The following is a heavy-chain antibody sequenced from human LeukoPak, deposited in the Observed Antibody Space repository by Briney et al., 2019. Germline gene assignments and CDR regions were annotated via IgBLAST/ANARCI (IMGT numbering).Heavy chain of an antibody. CDR2: ISQDGTEK. CDR3: ATDGLCSGGACFRKNDF. D-gene: IGHD2-15*01. J-gene: IGHJ4*02. V-gene: IGHV3-7*01. Sequence: GGSLRLSCAASGLIFGNYWMTWVRQAPGKGLEWVASISQDGTEKFYVGSAEGRFTISRDNAKNSLYVQMNSLSAEDTALYFCATDGLCSGGACFRKNDFWGQGTLVTVSS. CDR1: GLIFGNYW.